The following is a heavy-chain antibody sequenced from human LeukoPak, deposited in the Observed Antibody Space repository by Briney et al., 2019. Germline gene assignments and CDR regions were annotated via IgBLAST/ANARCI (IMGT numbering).Heavy chain of an antibody. CDR3: ARDRGDGYNYY. D-gene: IGHD5-24*01. Sequence: SETLSLTCTVSGGSISSYYWSWIRQPPGKGLEWIGYIYYSGSTYYNPSLKSRVTISVDTSKNQFSLRLSSVAAADTAIYYCARDRGDGYNYYWGQGTLVTVSS. J-gene: IGHJ4*02. CDR1: GGSISSYY. V-gene: IGHV4-59*12. CDR2: IYYSGST.